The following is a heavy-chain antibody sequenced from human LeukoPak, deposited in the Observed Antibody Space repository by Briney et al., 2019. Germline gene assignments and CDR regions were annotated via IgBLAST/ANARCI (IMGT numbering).Heavy chain of an antibody. D-gene: IGHD5-24*01. CDR1: GFTFSSYW. V-gene: IGHV3-7*01. Sequence: SGGSLRLSCAASGFTFSSYWMSWVRQAPGKGLEWVANIKQDGSEEYYVDSVKGRFTISRDNAKNSLYLQMNSLRAEDTAVYYCASEDGHNPNLGFDYWGQGTLVTVSS. CDR2: IKQDGSEE. J-gene: IGHJ4*02. CDR3: ASEDGHNPNLGFDY.